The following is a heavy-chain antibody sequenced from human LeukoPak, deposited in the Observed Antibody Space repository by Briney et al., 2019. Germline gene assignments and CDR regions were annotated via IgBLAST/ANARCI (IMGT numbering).Heavy chain of an antibody. CDR2: TYYRSKWYN. Sequence: SQTLSLTCAISGDSVSSNSAAWNWIRQCPSRGLEWLGRTYYRSKWYNDYAVSVKSRITINPDTSKNQFSLQLNSVTPEDTAVYYCARGIGSYTGGFDPWGQGTLVTVSS. D-gene: IGHD1-26*01. J-gene: IGHJ5*02. CDR1: GDSVSSNSAA. CDR3: ARGIGSYTGGFDP. V-gene: IGHV6-1*01.